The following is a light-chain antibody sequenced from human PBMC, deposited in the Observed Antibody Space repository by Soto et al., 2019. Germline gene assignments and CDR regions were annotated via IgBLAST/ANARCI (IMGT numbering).Light chain of an antibody. CDR1: SSDVGGYNY. Sequence: QSALTQPASVSGSPGQSITSSCTGTSSDVGGYNYVSWYQQHPGKAPKLMIYDVSNRPSGVSNRFSGSKSGYTASLTISGLQAEDEADYYCSSYTSSSTLVVFGGGTKLTVL. V-gene: IGLV2-14*01. CDR2: DVS. J-gene: IGLJ2*01. CDR3: SSYTSSSTLVV.